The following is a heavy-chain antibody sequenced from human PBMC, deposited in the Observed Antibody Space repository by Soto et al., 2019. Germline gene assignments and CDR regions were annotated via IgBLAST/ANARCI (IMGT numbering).Heavy chain of an antibody. D-gene: IGHD3-16*01. CDR2: ISDGDGAT. CDR1: GFAFSDYA. CDR3: AKGRTFFDF. Sequence: EVQLLESGGGLVQPGGSLRLSCAASGFAFSDYAMTWVRQAPGKGLEWVSDISDGDGATHYADPVKGRFTISRDNSKNTLHWQMDSLRAEDAPVYYCAKGRTFFDFWGQGTLVTVSS. V-gene: IGHV3-23*01. J-gene: IGHJ4*02.